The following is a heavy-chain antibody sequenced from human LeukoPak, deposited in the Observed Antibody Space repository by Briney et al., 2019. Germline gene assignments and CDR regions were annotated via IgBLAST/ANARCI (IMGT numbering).Heavy chain of an antibody. J-gene: IGHJ5*02. V-gene: IGHV4-59*11. CDR2: IYDSGST. CDR1: GVSISSLY. D-gene: IGHD3-9*01. CDR3: ARDTYGILTGYYTGQDP. Sequence: PSETLSLTCTVSGVSISSLYWSWIRQPPGRGLEWIGYIYDSGSTNYNPSLKSRVTISVDTSKNQFSLKLSSVTAADTAVYYCARDTYGILTGYYTGQDPWGQGTLVTVSS.